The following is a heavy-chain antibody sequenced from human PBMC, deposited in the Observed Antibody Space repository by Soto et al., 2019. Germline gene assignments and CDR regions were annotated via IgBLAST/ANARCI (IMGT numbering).Heavy chain of an antibody. J-gene: IGHJ6*02. D-gene: IGHD2-15*01. CDR1: GFTFSSYG. V-gene: IGHV3-30*18. CDR3: AKGFRCSGGSCYYYYGMDV. CDR2: ISYDGSNK. Sequence: GGSLRLSCAASGFTFSSYGMHWVRQAPGKGLEWVAVISYDGSNKYYADSVKGRFTISRDNSKNTLYLQMNSLRAEDTAVYYCAKGFRCSGGSCYYYYGMDVWGQGTTVTVSS.